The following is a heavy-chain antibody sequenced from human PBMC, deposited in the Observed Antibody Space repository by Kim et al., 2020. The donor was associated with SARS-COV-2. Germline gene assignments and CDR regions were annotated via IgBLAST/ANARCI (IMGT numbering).Heavy chain of an antibody. CDR1: GGSISSGGYY. D-gene: IGHD2-2*01. J-gene: IGHJ6*02. CDR2: IYYSGST. Sequence: SETLSLTCTVSGGSISSGGYYWSWIRQHPGKGLEWIGYIYYSGSTYYNPSLKSRVTISVDTSKNQFSLKLSSVTAADTAVYYCARDKIVVVPAALGNYYSYYGMDVWGQGTTVTVSS. V-gene: IGHV4-31*03. CDR3: ARDKIVVVPAALGNYYSYYGMDV.